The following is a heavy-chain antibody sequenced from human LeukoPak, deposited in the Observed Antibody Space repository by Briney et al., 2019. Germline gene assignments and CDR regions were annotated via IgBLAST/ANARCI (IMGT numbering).Heavy chain of an antibody. CDR1: GYTLTELS. D-gene: IGHD2-2*01. CDR3: ATDQIKGYCSSTSCFDI. CDR2: FDPEDGET. V-gene: IGHV1-24*01. J-gene: IGHJ3*02. Sequence: ASVKVSCKVSGYTLTELSMHWVRQAPGKGLEWMGGFDPEDGETIYAQKFQGRVTMTEDTSTDTAYMELSSLRSEDTAVYYCATDQIKGYCSSTSCFDIWGQGTMVTVSS.